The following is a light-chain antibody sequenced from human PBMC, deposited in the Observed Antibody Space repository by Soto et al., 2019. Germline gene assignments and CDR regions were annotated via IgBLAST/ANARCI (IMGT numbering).Light chain of an antibody. CDR1: SSDVGGYNY. V-gene: IGLV2-14*03. J-gene: IGLJ3*02. CDR3: NSYTASSTLV. Sequence: QSALTQPASVSGSPGQSITISCTGSSSDVGGYNYVSWYQHHPGKAPKLLIYNVSDRPSGVSNRFSGSKSGNTASLTISGLQAEDEADYYCNSYTASSTLVFGGGTKLNVL. CDR2: NVS.